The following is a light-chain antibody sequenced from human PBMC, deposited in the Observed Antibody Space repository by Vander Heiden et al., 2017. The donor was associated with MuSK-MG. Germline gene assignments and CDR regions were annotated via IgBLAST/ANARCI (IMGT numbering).Light chain of an antibody. CDR2: GAS. V-gene: IGKV3-20*01. J-gene: IGKJ1*01. CDR1: QTIGSY. CDR3: QQYGSSPWT. Sequence: EFVLTQSPGTLSLSPGERATLSCRASQTIGSYLAWYQHKPGQAPRLLIYGASTRATGIPDRFSGSGSGTDFTLTISRLEPEDFAVYYCQQYGSSPWTFGQGTNVEIK.